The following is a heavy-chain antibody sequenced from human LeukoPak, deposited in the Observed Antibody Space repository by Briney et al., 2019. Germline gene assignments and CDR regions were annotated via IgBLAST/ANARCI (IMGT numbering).Heavy chain of an antibody. CDR1: GYTFTGYY. J-gene: IGHJ6*03. V-gene: IGHV1-2*02. D-gene: IGHD6-6*01. Sequence: ASVKVSCKASGYTFTGYYMNWVRQAPGQGLEGMGWINPKSGGTKHAQKFQGRVTMTGDTSISTAYMELSRLRSDDTAVYYCASASSSPWNYYYMDVWGKGTTVTVSS. CDR3: ASASSSPWNYYYMDV. CDR2: INPKSGGT.